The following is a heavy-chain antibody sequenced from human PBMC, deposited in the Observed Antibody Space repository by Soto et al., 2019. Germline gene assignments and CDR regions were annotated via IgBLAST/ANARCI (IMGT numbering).Heavy chain of an antibody. V-gene: IGHV3-7*01. Sequence: EVQLVESGGGLVQPGGSLRLSCAASGFTLSDYWMTWARQAPGKGLEWVANIEKDGSEQSYVESVRGRFTISRDNAKNSLYLQMNSLRAEDTAVYYCVRDIASRLWGQGTPVTVSS. CDR1: GFTLSDYW. D-gene: IGHD6-13*01. J-gene: IGHJ4*01. CDR2: IEKDGSEQ. CDR3: VRDIASRL.